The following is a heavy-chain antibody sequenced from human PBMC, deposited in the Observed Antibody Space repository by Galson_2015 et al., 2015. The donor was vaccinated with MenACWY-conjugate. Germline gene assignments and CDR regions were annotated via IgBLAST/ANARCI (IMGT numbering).Heavy chain of an antibody. V-gene: IGHV3-23*01. CDR2: ISGSGGST. CDR3: AREYKGTEQWLFDFDY. CDR1: GFIFRSHA. Sequence: SLRLSCAASGFIFRSHAMSWVRQAPGKGLEWVSAISGSGGSTYYSDSVKGRFTISRDNSKNTLYLQLNSLRAEDTAVYYCAREYKGTEQWLFDFDYWGQGTLVTVSS. D-gene: IGHD6-19*01. J-gene: IGHJ4*02.